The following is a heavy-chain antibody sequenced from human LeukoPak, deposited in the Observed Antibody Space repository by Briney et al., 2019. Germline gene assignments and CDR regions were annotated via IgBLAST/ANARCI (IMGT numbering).Heavy chain of an antibody. CDR3: ARDQLAYSGYDTLFDY. CDR2: ISYDGSNK. Sequence: PGGSLRLSCAASGFTFNSYAIHWVRQAPGKGLEWVAVISYDGSNKYYADSVKGRFTISRDNSKNTPYLQLNSLRPEDTAVYYCARDQLAYSGYDTLFDYWGQGTLVTVYS. D-gene: IGHD5-12*01. J-gene: IGHJ4*02. CDR1: GFTFNSYA. V-gene: IGHV3-30*04.